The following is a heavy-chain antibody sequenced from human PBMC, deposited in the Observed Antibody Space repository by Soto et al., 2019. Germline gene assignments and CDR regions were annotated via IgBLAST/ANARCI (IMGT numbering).Heavy chain of an antibody. CDR2: VCPGGRT. V-gene: IGHV4-34*02. CDR3: ARGDYGQYDAYNWFDP. Sequence: QVRLQQWGAGLVRPSETLSLTCAVYGGSFNNYCWSWIRQPPGKGLEWIGEVCPGGRTNYSPTLKREVRIAVEGYKNQFSLRLTSVTVADTAVYYCARGDYGQYDAYNWFDPWGQGNLVIVAS. CDR1: GGSFNNYC. J-gene: IGHJ5*02. D-gene: IGHD3-10*01.